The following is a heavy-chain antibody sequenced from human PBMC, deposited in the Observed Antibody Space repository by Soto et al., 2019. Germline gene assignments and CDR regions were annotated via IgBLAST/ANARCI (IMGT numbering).Heavy chain of an antibody. V-gene: IGHV4-30-4*01. Sequence: SETLSLTCTVSGGSISSGDYYWSWIRQPPGKGLEWIGYIYYSGSTYYNPSLKSRVTISVDTSKNQFSLKLSSVTAADTAVYYCTRRYGSVEWYFDIWGRGTLVTVSS. D-gene: IGHD3-10*01. CDR3: TRRYGSVEWYFDI. CDR1: GGSISSGDYY. CDR2: IYYSGST. J-gene: IGHJ2*01.